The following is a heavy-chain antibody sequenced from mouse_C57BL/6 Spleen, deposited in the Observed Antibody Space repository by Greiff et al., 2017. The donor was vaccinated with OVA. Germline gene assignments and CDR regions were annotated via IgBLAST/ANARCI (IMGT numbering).Heavy chain of an antibody. J-gene: IGHJ2*01. D-gene: IGHD3-2*02. CDR1: GFNIKDDY. CDR2: IDPENGDT. Sequence: EVQGVESGAELVRPGASVKLSCTASGFNIKDDYMHWVKQRPEQGLEWIGWIDPENGDTEYASKFQGKATITADTSSNTAYLQLSSLTSEDTAVYYCTTTAQATNWGQGTTLTVSS. V-gene: IGHV14-4*01. CDR3: TTTAQATN.